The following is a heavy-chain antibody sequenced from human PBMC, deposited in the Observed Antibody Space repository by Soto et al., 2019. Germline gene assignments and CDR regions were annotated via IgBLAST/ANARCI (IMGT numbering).Heavy chain of an antibody. CDR1: GCNFTTDW. CDR2: IDPSDSYT. D-gene: IGHD1-20*01. J-gene: IGHJ3*02. CDR3: ARHLRVYKALHDAFYI. V-gene: IGHV5-10-1*01. Sequence: GEAMQRSGKGSGCNFTTDWISWVRQMPGKGLEWMGRIDPSDSYTNYSPSFQGHVTISADKSISTAYLQWSSLKASDNAMYYCARHLRVYKALHDAFYIRAQGTTVPVS.